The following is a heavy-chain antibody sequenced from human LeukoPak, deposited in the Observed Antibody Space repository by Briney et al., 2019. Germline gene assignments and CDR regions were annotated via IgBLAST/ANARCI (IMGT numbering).Heavy chain of an antibody. CDR2: INHSGST. D-gene: IGHD2-15*01. V-gene: IGHV4-39*07. Sequence: PSETLSLTCTVSDGSISSSSYYWAWIRQPPGKGLEWIGEINHSGSTDYNPSLKSRVTISGDTSKNQFSLKLSSVTAADTAVYYCAGEPGYCSGGSCYGGWFDPWGQGTLVTVS. J-gene: IGHJ5*02. CDR1: DGSISSSSYY. CDR3: AGEPGYCSGGSCYGGWFDP.